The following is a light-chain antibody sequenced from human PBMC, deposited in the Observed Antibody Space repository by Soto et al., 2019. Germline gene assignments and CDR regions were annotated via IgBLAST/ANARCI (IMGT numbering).Light chain of an antibody. CDR1: SGSIGSNY. CDR2: EDS. V-gene: IGLV6-57*01. J-gene: IGLJ2*01. CDR3: QSYDSSNLVV. Sequence: NFMLTQPHSVSESPGKTVTISCTRSSGSIGSNYVQWYQQRPGSSPTTVIYEDSQRPSGVPDRFSGSIDSSSNSAVLTISGLKTEDEADYYCQSYDSSNLVVLGGGTKVTVL.